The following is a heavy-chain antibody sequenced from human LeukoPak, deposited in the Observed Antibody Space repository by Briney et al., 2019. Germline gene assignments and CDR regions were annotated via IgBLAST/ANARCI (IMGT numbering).Heavy chain of an antibody. CDR2: IWYDGSNK. CDR3: ARDKIASFDY. Sequence: GRSLRLSCAASGFTFSSYGMRWVRQAPGKGLEWVAVIWYDGSNKYYADSVKGRFTISRDNSKNTLYLQMNSLRAEDTAVYYCARDKIASFDYWGQGTLVTVSS. D-gene: IGHD2-15*01. V-gene: IGHV3-33*01. J-gene: IGHJ4*02. CDR1: GFTFSSYG.